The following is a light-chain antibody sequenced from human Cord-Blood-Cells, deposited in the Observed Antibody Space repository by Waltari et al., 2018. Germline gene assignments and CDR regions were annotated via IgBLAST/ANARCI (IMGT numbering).Light chain of an antibody. V-gene: IGKV3-20*01. CDR1: QSVSSSY. J-gene: IGKJ1*01. Sequence: EIVLTQSPGTLSLSPGERASQSVSSSYLAWYQQKPGQAPRLLIYGASSRATGIPDRFSGSGSETDFTLTISRLEPEDFAVYYCQQYGSSPWTFGQGTKVEIK. CDR3: QQYGSSPWT. CDR2: GAS.